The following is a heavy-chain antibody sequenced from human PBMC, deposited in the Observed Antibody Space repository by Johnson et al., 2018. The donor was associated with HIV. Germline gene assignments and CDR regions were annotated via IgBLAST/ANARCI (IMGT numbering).Heavy chain of an antibody. CDR3: AKEATDSAFDI. CDR1: GFTFSSYA. V-gene: IGHV3-30-3*01. Sequence: QVQLVESGGGVVQPGRSLRLSCAASGFTFSSYAMHWVRQAPGKGLEWVAVISYDGSNKYYADSVKGRFTISRDNSKNSLYLQMNSLRAEDTALYYCAKEATDSAFDIWGQGTMVTVSS. CDR2: ISYDGSNK. J-gene: IGHJ3*02. D-gene: IGHD1-14*01.